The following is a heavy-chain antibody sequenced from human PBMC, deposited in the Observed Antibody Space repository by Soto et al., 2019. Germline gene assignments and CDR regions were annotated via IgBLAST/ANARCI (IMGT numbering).Heavy chain of an antibody. CDR2: INPNSGGT. CDR3: TPGGVYYDSSGYGAFDY. D-gene: IGHD3-22*01. CDR1: GCTFTGYY. V-gene: IGHV1-2*02. Sequence: ASVKVSCKASGCTFTGYYMHWVRQAPGQGLEWMGWINPNSGGTNYAQKFQGRVTMTRDTSISTAYMELSRLRSDDTAVYYCTPGGVYYDSSGYGAFDYWGQGTLVTVSS. J-gene: IGHJ4*02.